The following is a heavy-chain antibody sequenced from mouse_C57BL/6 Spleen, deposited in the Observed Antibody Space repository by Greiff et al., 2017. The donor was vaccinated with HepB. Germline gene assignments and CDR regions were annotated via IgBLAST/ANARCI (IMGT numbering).Heavy chain of an antibody. CDR1: GFTFSDYG. Sequence: EVQLQESGGGLVKPGGSLKLSCAASGFTFSDYGMHWVRQAPEKGLEWVAYISSGSSTIYYADTVKGRFTISRDNAKNTLFLQMTSLRSEDTAMYYCARPGDGYYWFAYWGQGTLVTVSA. CDR3: ARPGDGYYWFAY. V-gene: IGHV5-17*01. CDR2: ISSGSSTI. J-gene: IGHJ3*01. D-gene: IGHD2-3*01.